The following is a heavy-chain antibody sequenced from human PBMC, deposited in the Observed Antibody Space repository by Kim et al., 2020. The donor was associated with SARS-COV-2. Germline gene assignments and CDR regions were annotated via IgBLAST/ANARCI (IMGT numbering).Heavy chain of an antibody. V-gene: IGHV3-30*04. J-gene: IGHJ4*02. CDR3: ARGGLGGDWDGMDY. CDR2: ISYDGSNK. D-gene: IGHD1-1*01. CDR1: GFTFSSYA. Sequence: GGSLRLSCAASGFTFSSYAMHWVRQAPGKGLEWVAVISYDGSNKYYADSVKGRFTISRDNSKNTLYLQMNSLRAEDTAVYYCARGGLGGDWDGMDYWGQG.